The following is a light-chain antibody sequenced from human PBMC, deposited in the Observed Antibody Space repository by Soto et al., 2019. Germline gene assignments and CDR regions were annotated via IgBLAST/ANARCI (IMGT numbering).Light chain of an antibody. J-gene: IGKJ4*01. CDR1: QSVNNN. CDR3: QQYGSSPPT. V-gene: IGKV3-15*01. CDR2: SAS. Sequence: EIVMTQSPATLSVSPGERATLSCTASQSVNNNVAWYQQKPGHTPRLLIYSASIGATGTPARFSGSGSGSDFTLTISSLQSEHFAVYSCQQYGSSPPTFGGGTKVDI.